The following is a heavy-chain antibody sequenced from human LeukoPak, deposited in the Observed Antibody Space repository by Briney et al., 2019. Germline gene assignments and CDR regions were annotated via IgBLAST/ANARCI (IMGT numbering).Heavy chain of an antibody. CDR1: GFTFSSYE. CDR2: ISSSGSTI. CDR3: ARDGAQGYSYGYVYNY. Sequence: GGSLRLSCAASGFTFSSYEMNWVRQAPGKGLEWVSYISSSGSTIYYADSVKGRFTISRDNAKNSLYLQTNSLRAEDTAVYYCARDGAQGYSYGYVYNYWGQGTLVTVSS. J-gene: IGHJ4*02. D-gene: IGHD5-18*01. V-gene: IGHV3-48*03.